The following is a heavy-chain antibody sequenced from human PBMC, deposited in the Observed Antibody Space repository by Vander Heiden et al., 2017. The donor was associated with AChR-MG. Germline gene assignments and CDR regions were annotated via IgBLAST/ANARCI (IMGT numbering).Heavy chain of an antibody. CDR1: GFTFSSYG. V-gene: IGHV3-33*01. D-gene: IGHD3-10*01. Sequence: RSLRLPCAASGFTFSSYGMHWVRQAPGKGLEWVAVIWYDGSNKYYADSVKGRFTITRDNSKNTLYLQMNSLRAEDTAVYYCARDVRFGELFFDYWGQGTLVTVSS. CDR2: IWYDGSNK. J-gene: IGHJ4*02. CDR3: ARDVRFGELFFDY.